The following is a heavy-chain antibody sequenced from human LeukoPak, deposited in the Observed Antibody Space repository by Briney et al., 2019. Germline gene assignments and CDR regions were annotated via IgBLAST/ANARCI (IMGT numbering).Heavy chain of an antibody. V-gene: IGHV3-23*01. CDR3: AKRGAEVGATIAPGDY. Sequence: GGSLRLSCAASGFTFSSYAMSWVRQAPGKGLEWVSAISGSGGSTYYADSVKGRFTMSRDNSKITLYLQMYSLRAEDTAVYYCAKRGAEVGATIAPGDYWGQGTLVTVSS. CDR1: GFTFSSYA. CDR2: ISGSGGST. D-gene: IGHD1-26*01. J-gene: IGHJ4*02.